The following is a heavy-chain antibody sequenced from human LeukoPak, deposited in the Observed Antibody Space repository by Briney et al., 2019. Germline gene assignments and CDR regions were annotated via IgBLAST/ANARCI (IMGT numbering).Heavy chain of an antibody. J-gene: IGHJ3*02. V-gene: IGHV3-53*01. D-gene: IGHD1-26*01. CDR3: ASRLVGAHGVDAFDI. CDR2: IYSGGST. Sequence: LAGGSLRLSCAASGFTVSSNYMSWVRQAPGKGLEWVSVIYSGGSTYYADSVKGRFTISRDNSKNTLYLQMNSLRAEDTAVYYCASRLVGAHGVDAFDIWGQGTMVTVSS. CDR1: GFTVSSNY.